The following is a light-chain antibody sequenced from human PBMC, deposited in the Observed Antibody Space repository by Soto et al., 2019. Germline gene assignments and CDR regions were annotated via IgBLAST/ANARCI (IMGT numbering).Light chain of an antibody. CDR3: QQSGSSTRT. V-gene: IGKV3-20*01. CDR1: HIINSSN. J-gene: IGKJ1*01. Sequence: VLTQSPGTLSLSPGERATLSCRASHIINSSNLAWYQQKPGQAPRLLIYDASMRATGIPDRFSGSVSGTDGTITISRLQTEDVAVYYCQQSGSSTRTFGQGTKVDNK. CDR2: DAS.